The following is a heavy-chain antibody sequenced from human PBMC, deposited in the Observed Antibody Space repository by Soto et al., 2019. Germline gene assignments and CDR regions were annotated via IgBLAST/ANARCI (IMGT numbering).Heavy chain of an antibody. CDR2: ISWNSGSI. CDR1: GFTFDDYA. CDR3: AKDNGSGWYGGAFDI. D-gene: IGHD6-19*01. Sequence: EVQLVESGGGLVQPSRSLRLSCAASGFTFDDYAMHWVRQAPGKGLEWVSGISWNSGSIGYADSVKGRFTISRDNAKNSLYLQMNSLRAEDTALYYCAKDNGSGWYGGAFDIWGQGTMVTVSS. V-gene: IGHV3-9*01. J-gene: IGHJ3*02.